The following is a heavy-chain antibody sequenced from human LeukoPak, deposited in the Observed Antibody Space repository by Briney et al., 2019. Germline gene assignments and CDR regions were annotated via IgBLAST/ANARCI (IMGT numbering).Heavy chain of an antibody. D-gene: IGHD3-3*01. CDR3: ARLADVCSGFGY. J-gene: IGHJ4*02. CDR1: GGSISSYY. Sequence: SESLSLTCTVSGGSISSYYWSWIRQLPGKGLEWIGYIYYSGSTNYNPSLKSRVTISVDTSKNQFSLKLSSVTAADTAVYYCARLADVCSGFGYWGQGTLVTVSS. V-gene: IGHV4-59*01. CDR2: IYYSGST.